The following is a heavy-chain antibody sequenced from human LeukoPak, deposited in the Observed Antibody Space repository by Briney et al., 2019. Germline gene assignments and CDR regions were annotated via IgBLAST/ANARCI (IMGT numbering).Heavy chain of an antibody. CDR1: GFTFSSYS. CDR2: ISTSSSYI. Sequence: PGGSLRLSCTASGFTFSSYSMNWVRQAPGKGLEWVSFISTSSSYIYYADSMKGRFTISRDNAKNSLYLQMNSLRAEDTAVYYCATLGPNSSSWYKAFTDAFDIWGQGTMVTVSS. V-gene: IGHV3-21*01. D-gene: IGHD6-13*01. J-gene: IGHJ3*02. CDR3: ATLGPNSSSWYKAFTDAFDI.